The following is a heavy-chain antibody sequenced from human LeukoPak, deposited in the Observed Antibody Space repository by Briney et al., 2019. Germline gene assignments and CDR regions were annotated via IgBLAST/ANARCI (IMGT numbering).Heavy chain of an antibody. CDR2: INHSGST. V-gene: IGHV4-34*01. J-gene: IGHJ6*03. Sequence: SETLSLTCAVYGGSFSGYYWSWIRQPPGKGLEWIGEINHSGSTNYNPSLKSRVTISVDTSKNQFSLKLTSVTAADTSLYYCARSTGHYYYYYMDVWGKGTTVTVSS. CDR3: ARSTGHYYYYYMDV. D-gene: IGHD3-9*01. CDR1: GGSFSGYY.